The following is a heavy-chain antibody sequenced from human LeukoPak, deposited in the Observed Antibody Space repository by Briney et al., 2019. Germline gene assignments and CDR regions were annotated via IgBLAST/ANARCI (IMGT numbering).Heavy chain of an antibody. J-gene: IGHJ6*02. CDR1: GGSISSGGYY. CDR3: ARYKLGISLYYYYGMDV. D-gene: IGHD7-27*01. CDR2: IYYSGST. Sequence: SGTLSLTCTASGGSISSGGYYWSWIRQHPGKGLEWIGYIYYSGSTYYNPSLKSRVTISVDTSKNQFSLKLSSVTAADTAVYYCARYKLGISLYYYYGMDVWGQGTTVTVSS. V-gene: IGHV4-31*03.